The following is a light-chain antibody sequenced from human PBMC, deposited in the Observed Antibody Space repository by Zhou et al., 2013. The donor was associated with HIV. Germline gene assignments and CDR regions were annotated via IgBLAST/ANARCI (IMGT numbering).Light chain of an antibody. J-gene: IGKJ1*01. Sequence: DIQMTQSPTTLSASVGDSVTITCRASQSINDKLAWYRQKPGKAPELLIYAASSLQSGVPSKFSGSGSGTDFTLTISSLQPEDFATYYCQQSYNIPRTFGQGTKVEFK. CDR2: AAS. CDR3: QQSYNIPRT. V-gene: IGKV1-39*01. CDR1: QSINDK.